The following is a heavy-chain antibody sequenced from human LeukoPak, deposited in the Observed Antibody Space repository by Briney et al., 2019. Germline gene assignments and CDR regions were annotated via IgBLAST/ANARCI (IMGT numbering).Heavy chain of an antibody. V-gene: IGHV4-34*01. CDR2: INHSGST. CDR1: GGSFSGYY. CDR3: ARGQVRRHWFDP. J-gene: IGHJ5*02. Sequence: PSGTLSLTCAVYGGSFSGYYWSWIRQPPGKGLEWIGEINHSGSTNYNPSLKSRVTVSVDTSKNQFSLKLSSVTAADTAVYYCARGQVRRHWFDPWGQGTLVTVSS.